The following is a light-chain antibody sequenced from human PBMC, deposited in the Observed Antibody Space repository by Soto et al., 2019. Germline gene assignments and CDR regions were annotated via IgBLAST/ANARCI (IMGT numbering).Light chain of an antibody. CDR1: SSDVGDYNY. J-gene: IGLJ2*01. Sequence: QSALTQPRSVSASPGQSVTISCTGTSSDVGDYNYVSWYQQYPDKAPKLIIYDVTRRPSGVPDRLSGSKSGHTASLTISGLQAEDEADYYCCSYAGTYTVLFGGGTQLTVL. CDR3: CSYAGTYTVL. CDR2: DVT. V-gene: IGLV2-11*01.